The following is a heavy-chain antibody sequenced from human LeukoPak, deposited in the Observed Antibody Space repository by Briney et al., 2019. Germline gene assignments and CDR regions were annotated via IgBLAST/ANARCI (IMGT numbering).Heavy chain of an antibody. CDR2: IKQDGSEK. J-gene: IGHJ4*02. Sequence: QPGGSLRLSCAASGFTFSSYEMSWVRQAPGKGLEWVANIKQDGSEKYYVDSVKGRFTISRDNAKNSLYLQMNSLRAEDTAVYYCARDWVATGPQAPTTPEYYFDYWGQGTLVTVSS. CDR1: GFTFSSYE. D-gene: IGHD5-12*01. CDR3: ARDWVATGPQAPTTPEYYFDY. V-gene: IGHV3-7*01.